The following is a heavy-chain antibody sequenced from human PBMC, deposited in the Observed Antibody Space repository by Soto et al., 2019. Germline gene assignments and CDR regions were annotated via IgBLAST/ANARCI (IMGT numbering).Heavy chain of an antibody. CDR2: VYPGDSDT. V-gene: IGHV5-51*01. CDR1: GYSFSNYW. CDR3: ARHGYSNFPYYYYGMDV. Sequence: PGESLKISCKGSGYSFSNYWIGWVRQMPGKGLEWMGIVYPGDSDTRYSPSFEGQVTISVDKSISTAYLQWSSLKASDTAMYYCARHGYSNFPYYYYGMDVRGQGTTVTVSS. D-gene: IGHD4-4*01. J-gene: IGHJ6*02.